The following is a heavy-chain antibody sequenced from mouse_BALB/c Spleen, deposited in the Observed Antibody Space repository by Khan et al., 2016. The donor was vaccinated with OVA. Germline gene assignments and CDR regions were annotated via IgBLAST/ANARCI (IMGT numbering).Heavy chain of an antibody. D-gene: IGHD1-2*01. CDR2: ISYSGST. CDR1: GYSITSGYG. V-gene: IGHV3-2*02. CDR3: ARTARIKY. Sequence: EVQLQESGPGLVKPSQSLSLTCTVTGYSITSGYGWNWIRQFPGNKLEWMGYISYSGSTNYNPSLKSRIFFTRDTSKNQFFLQLNSVTTEDPATYSCARTARIKYWGQGTTLTVSS. J-gene: IGHJ2*01.